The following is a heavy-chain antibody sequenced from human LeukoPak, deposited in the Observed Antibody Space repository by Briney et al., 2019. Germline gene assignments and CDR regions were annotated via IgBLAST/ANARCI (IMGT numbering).Heavy chain of an antibody. V-gene: IGHV1-18*01. D-gene: IGHD3-9*01. CDR3: ARVDGYFDWSSNTYFYYGVDV. CDR1: GYTFTSYL. J-gene: IGHJ6*02. CDR2: INAYNDNT. Sequence: ASVKVSCKASGYTFTSYLITWVRQAPGQGLEWLGWINAYNDNTNYAQKLQGRVTMTTDTSTSTAYMELRSLRSGDTAVYYCARVDGYFDWSSNTYFYYGVDVWGRGTTVTVSS.